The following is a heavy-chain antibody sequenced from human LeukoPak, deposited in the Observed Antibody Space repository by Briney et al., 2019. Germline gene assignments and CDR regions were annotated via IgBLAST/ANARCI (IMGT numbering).Heavy chain of an antibody. CDR2: ISGSGGRT. J-gene: IGHJ4*02. Sequence: PGVSLRLSCAASGFTFNNYAMSWVRQAPGKGLEWVSTISGSGGRTYYADSVKGRFPISRDNSKNTLFLQMNSLRAEDTAVYYCAKGLYYYDSSGYYFSGGQGILVTVSS. CDR3: AKGLYYYDSSGYYFS. CDR1: GFTFNNYA. D-gene: IGHD3-22*01. V-gene: IGHV3-23*01.